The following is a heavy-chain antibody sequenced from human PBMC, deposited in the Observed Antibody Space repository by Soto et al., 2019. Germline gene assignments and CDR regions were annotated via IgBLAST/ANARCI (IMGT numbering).Heavy chain of an antibody. J-gene: IGHJ4*02. CDR1: GDSISSYY. D-gene: IGHD3-22*01. Sequence: QVQLQESGPGLVKPSETLSLTCAVSGDSISSYYCMWIRQPPGKGLESIGYLYYGRSANYNPSLKSRVTLSVDTSTTQCSLTLSSMTAADTAVYYLALRSMAVVPEYWGQGTLVTVSS. CDR3: ALRSMAVVPEY. V-gene: IGHV4-59*01. CDR2: LYYGRSA.